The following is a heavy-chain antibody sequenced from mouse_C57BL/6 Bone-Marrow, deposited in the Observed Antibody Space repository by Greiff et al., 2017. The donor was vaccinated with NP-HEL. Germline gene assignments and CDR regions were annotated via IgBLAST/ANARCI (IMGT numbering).Heavy chain of an antibody. J-gene: IGHJ2*01. CDR1: GFTFSDYY. CDR3: ARHDYDYEGYFDY. V-gene: IGHV5-12*01. CDR2: ISNGGGST. D-gene: IGHD2-4*01. Sequence: DVKLVESGGGLVQPGGSLKLSCAASGFTFSDYYMYWVRQTPEKRLEWVAYISNGGGSTYYPDTVKGRFTISRDNAKNTLYLQMSRLKSEDTAMYYCARHDYDYEGYFDYWGQGTTLTVSS.